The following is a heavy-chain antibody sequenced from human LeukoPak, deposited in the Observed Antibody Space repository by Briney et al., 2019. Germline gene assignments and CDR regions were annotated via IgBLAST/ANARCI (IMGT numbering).Heavy chain of an antibody. Sequence: DSVKGRFTISRDNSNNTLYLHMNSLRGEDTAVYYCAKDPGRIAVAGFDYWGQGTLVTVSS. CDR3: AKDPGRIAVAGFDY. V-gene: IGHV3-23*01. D-gene: IGHD6-19*01. J-gene: IGHJ4*02.